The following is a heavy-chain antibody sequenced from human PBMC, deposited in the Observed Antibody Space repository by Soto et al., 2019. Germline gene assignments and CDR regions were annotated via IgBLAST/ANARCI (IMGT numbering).Heavy chain of an antibody. CDR1: GFTFSSYG. CDR3: AKGIAVAGTAGSTV. J-gene: IGHJ6*02. V-gene: IGHV3-30*18. D-gene: IGHD6-19*01. Sequence: GGSLRLSCAASGFTFSSYGMHWVRQAPGKGLEWVAVISYDGSNKYYADSVKGRFTISRDNSKNTLYLQMNSLRAEDTAVYYCAKGIAVAGTAGSTVWGQGTTVTVSS. CDR2: ISYDGSNK.